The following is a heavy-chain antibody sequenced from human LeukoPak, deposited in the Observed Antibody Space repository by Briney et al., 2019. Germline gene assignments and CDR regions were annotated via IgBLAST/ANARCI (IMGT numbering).Heavy chain of an antibody. CDR2: ISGSGDNT. CDR1: GFTFSSYA. V-gene: IGHV3-23*01. CDR3: AKGRIGYIPGP. D-gene: IGHD6-13*01. J-gene: IGHJ5*02. Sequence: GGSLRLSCAASGFTFSSYAMSWVRQAPGKGLEWVSVISGSGDNTYYADSVKGRFTISRDNSKNTLYLQMNSLRVEDMAIYYCAKGRIGYIPGPWGQGTQVTVSS.